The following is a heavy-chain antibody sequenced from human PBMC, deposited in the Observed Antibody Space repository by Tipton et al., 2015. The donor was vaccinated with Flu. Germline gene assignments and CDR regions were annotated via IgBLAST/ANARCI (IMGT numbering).Heavy chain of an antibody. J-gene: IGHJ2*01. D-gene: IGHD3-22*01. CDR3: GGGLYYYDSSGTPGDWYLDL. CDR1: GGTFSSYA. CDR2: IIPIFGTA. Sequence: QLVQSGAEVKKPGSSVKVSCKASGGTFSSYAISWVRQAPGQGLEWMGGIIPIFGTANYAQKFQGRVTITADESTSTAYMELSSLGSEVTAVCYRGGGLYYYDSSGTPGDWYLDLGGRGSLVTVSS. V-gene: IGHV1-69*01.